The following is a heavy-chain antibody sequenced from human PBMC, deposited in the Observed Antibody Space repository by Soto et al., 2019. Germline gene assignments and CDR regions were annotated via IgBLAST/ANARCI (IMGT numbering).Heavy chain of an antibody. V-gene: IGHV3-23*01. CDR1: GFTFSSYA. CDR2: ISGSGGST. D-gene: IGHD3-22*01. J-gene: IGHJ4*02. Sequence: GGSLRLSCAASGFTFSSYAMSWVRQAPGKGLEWVSAISGSGGSTYYADSVKGRFTISRDNSKNTLYLQMNSLRAEDTAVYYCAKVLENYYDSSGSPFDYWGQGTLVTVSS. CDR3: AKVLENYYDSSGSPFDY.